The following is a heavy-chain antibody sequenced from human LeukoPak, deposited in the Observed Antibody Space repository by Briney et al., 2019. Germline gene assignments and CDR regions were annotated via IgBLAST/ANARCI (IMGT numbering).Heavy chain of an antibody. CDR1: GGSISSSTYY. J-gene: IGHJ4*02. CDR2: IYYSGST. D-gene: IGHD6-19*01. CDR3: ARELAGAGDY. V-gene: IGHV4-39*01. Sequence: SETLSLTCTVSGGSISSSTYYWAWIRQPPGKGLEWIGSIYYSGSTFYKPSLRSRAAISVDTSKNQFSLNVYSVTAADTAVYYCARELAGAGDYWGQGTLVTVSS.